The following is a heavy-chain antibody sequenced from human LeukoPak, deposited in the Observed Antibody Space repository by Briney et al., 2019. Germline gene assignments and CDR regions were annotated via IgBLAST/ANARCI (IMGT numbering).Heavy chain of an antibody. J-gene: IGHJ3*02. CDR2: IYSGGST. CDR1: GFTSTTAW. V-gene: IGHV3-53*01. CDR3: ASPGIAAAGTWGYAFDI. D-gene: IGHD6-13*01. Sequence: PGGSLRLSCAISGFTSTTAWMTWVRQAPGKGLEWVSVIYSGGSTYYADSVKGRFTISRDNSKNTLYLQMNSLRAEDTAVYYCASPGIAAAGTWGYAFDIWGQGTMVTVSS.